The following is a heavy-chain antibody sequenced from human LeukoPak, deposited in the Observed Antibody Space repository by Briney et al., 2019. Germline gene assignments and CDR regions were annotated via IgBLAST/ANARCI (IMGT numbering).Heavy chain of an antibody. CDR3: ARSTRSHYYGSGSYNYGMDV. J-gene: IGHJ6*02. CDR1: GYTFTGYY. D-gene: IGHD3-10*01. CDR2: INPNSGGT. V-gene: IGHV1-2*02. Sequence: ASVKVSCKASGYTFTGYYMHWGRQAPGQGLEWMGWINPNSGGTNYAQKFQGRVTMTRDTSIGTAYMELSRLRSDDTAVYYCARSTRSHYYGSGSYNYGMDVWGQGTTVTVSS.